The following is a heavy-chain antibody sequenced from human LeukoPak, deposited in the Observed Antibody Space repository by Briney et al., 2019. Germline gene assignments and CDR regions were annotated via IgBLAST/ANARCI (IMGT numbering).Heavy chain of an antibody. D-gene: IGHD3-9*01. CDR1: GFTFSNYA. CDR2: ISYDGSNK. V-gene: IGHV3-30-3*01. CDR3: ARDTGYELRAFDI. J-gene: IGHJ3*02. Sequence: PGGSLRLSCAASGFTFSNYAMHWVRQAPGKGLEWVAVISYDGSNKYYADSVKGRFTISRDNSKNTLYLRMKRLRAEDTAVYYCARDTGYELRAFDIWGQGTMVTVSS.